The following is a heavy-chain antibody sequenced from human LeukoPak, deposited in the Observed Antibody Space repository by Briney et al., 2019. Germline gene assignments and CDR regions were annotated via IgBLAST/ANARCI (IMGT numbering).Heavy chain of an antibody. CDR1: GFTLRDNS. J-gene: IGHJ4*02. D-gene: IGHD3-16*01. CDR3: ARDMMAIDY. CDR2: ISSSSSSTI. Sequence: GGSLRLSCVASGFTLRDNSMNWVRQSPGKGLEWVSYISSSSSSTINYADSVKGRFTISRDDSKNTLYLQMNSLRAEDTAVYYCARDMMAIDYWGQGTLVTVSS. V-gene: IGHV3-48*01.